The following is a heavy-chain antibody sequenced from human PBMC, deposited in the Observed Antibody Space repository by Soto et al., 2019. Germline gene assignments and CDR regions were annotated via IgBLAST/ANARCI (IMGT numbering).Heavy chain of an antibody. CDR3: AMGDIVVVPAAMYYFDY. J-gene: IGHJ4*02. CDR2: ISSSSSYI. CDR1: GFTFSSYS. Sequence: EVQLVESGGGLVKPGGSLRLSCAASGFTFSSYSMNWVRQAPGKGLEWVSSISSSSSYIYYADSVKGRFTISRDNAKNSLYLQMNSLRAEDTAVYYCAMGDIVVVPAAMYYFDYWGQGTLVTVSS. D-gene: IGHD2-2*01. V-gene: IGHV3-21*01.